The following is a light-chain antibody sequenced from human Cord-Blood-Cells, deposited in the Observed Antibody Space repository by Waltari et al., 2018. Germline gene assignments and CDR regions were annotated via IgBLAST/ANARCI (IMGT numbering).Light chain of an antibody. CDR3: AAWDDSLSAPWV. Sequence: QSVLTQPPSASGTPGQRVTISCSGSSSNIGSNSVYWYQQLPGTAPKLLIYRNNQRPSGVPDRFSGSKSGTSASLAISGLRSEDEADYYCAAWDDSLSAPWVFGGGTKLTVL. J-gene: IGLJ3*02. CDR2: RNN. CDR1: SSNIGSNS. V-gene: IGLV1-47*01.